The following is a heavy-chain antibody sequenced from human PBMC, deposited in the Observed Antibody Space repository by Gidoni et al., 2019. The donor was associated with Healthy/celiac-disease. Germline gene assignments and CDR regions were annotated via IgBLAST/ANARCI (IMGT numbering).Heavy chain of an antibody. Sequence: PGRSLRLSCAASGFTFSSYAMHWVRQAPGKGLEWVAVISYDGSNKYYADSVKGRITISRDNSKNTLYLQMNSLRAEDTAVYYCAREPHYYYYMDVWGKGTTVTVSS. CDR3: AREPHYYYYMDV. V-gene: IGHV3-30-3*01. J-gene: IGHJ6*03. CDR2: ISYDGSNK. CDR1: GFTFSSYA.